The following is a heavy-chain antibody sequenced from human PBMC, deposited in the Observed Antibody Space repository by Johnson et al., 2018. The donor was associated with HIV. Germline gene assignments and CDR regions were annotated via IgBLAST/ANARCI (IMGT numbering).Heavy chain of an antibody. CDR2: ISYDGSNK. D-gene: IGHD6-6*01. CDR3: AKGGIATRFFDI. CDR1: GLSFSNFG. J-gene: IGHJ3*02. V-gene: IGHV3-30*18. Sequence: QVQLVESGGGVVQPGKSLTLSCVVSGLSFSNFGIHWVRQAPGKGPEWVAVISYDGSNKYYADSVKGRFTISRDNSKNTLYLQMNSLRAEDTALYYCAKGGIATRFFDIWGQGTMVTVSS.